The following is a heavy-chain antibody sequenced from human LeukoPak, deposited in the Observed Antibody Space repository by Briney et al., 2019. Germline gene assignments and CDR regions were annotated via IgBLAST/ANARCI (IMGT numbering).Heavy chain of an antibody. V-gene: IGHV4-4*09. CDR2: IYTSGST. J-gene: IGHJ6*02. Sequence: SETLSLTCTVSGGSISSYYWSWIRQPPGKGLEWIGYIYTSGSTNYNPSLKSRVTISVDTSKNQFSLKLSSVTAADTAVYYCARGGTVRGGSPSYYYYYYGMDVWGQGTTVTVSS. D-gene: IGHD2-15*01. CDR3: ARGGTVRGGSPSYYYYYYGMDV. CDR1: GGSISSYY.